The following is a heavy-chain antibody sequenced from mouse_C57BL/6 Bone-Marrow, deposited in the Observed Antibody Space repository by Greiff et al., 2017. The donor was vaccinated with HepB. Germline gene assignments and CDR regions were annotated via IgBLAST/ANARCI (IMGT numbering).Heavy chain of an antibody. Sequence: QVQLQQSGPELVKPGASVKLSCKASGYTFTSYDINWVKQRPGQGLEWIGWIYPRDGSTKYNEKFKGKATFTADTSSNTAYMQLSSLTTEDSAIYYCASPRAPGYWGQGTSVTVSS. V-gene: IGHV1-85*01. CDR2: IYPRDGST. J-gene: IGHJ4*01. CDR3: ASPRAPGY. D-gene: IGHD1-3*01. CDR1: GYTFTSYD.